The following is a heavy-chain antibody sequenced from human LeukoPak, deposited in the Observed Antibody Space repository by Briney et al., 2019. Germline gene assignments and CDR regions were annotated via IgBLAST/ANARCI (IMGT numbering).Heavy chain of an antibody. D-gene: IGHD5-18*01. V-gene: IGHV1-3*01. CDR3: ARGDTAMNEFDY. J-gene: IGHJ4*02. CDR1: GYTLPSYP. CDR2: INAGNGNT. Sequence: ASVKVSCQASGYTLPSYPMHWLRQAPGQRLEWMEWINAGNGNTKYSQKFQGRVTITRDTSASTGYMELSSLRSEDTAVYYCARGDTAMNEFDYCGQGTLLTVSS.